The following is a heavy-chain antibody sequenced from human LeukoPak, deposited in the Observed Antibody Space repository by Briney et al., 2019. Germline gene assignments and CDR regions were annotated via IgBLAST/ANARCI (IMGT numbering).Heavy chain of an antibody. CDR1: GFTFSSYG. V-gene: IGHV3-33*01. CDR3: ARDRRYCSSTSCYTGMGY. CDR2: IWYDGSNK. J-gene: IGHJ4*02. Sequence: SGGPLRLSCAASGFTFSSYGMHWVRQAPGKGLEWVAVIWYDGSNKYYADSVKGRFTISRDNSKNTLYLQMNSLRAEDTAVYYCARDRRYCSSTSCYTGMGYWGQGTLVTVSS. D-gene: IGHD2-2*02.